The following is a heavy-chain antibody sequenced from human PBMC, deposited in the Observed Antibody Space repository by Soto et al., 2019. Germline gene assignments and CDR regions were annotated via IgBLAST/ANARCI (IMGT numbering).Heavy chain of an antibody. V-gene: IGHV1-18*01. CDR3: ARSLIVVLTAVNWFDP. CDR2: ISAYNGNT. CDR1: GYTFTSYC. Sequence: ASVKVSCKASGYTFTSYCISWVRQAPGQGLEWMGWISAYNGNTNYAQKLQGRVTMTTDTSTSTAYMELRSLRSDDTAVYYCARSLIVVLTAVNWFDPWGQGTLVTVSS. J-gene: IGHJ5*02. D-gene: IGHD2-21*02.